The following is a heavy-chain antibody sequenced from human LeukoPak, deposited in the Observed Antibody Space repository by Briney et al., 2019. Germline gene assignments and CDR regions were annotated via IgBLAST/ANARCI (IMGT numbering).Heavy chain of an antibody. J-gene: IGHJ3*01. D-gene: IGHD1-26*01. CDR2: IKSKTNGGEAT. CDR3: ATDRIVGASAFDV. CDR1: GFSFSHTW. Sequence: PGGSLRVSCAGSGFSFSHTWMNWVRQAPGKGLEYIGRIKSKTNGGEATEYAAAVTGRFFISRDDSASTLYLHLNSLKTEDTAVYYCATDRIVGASAFDVWGQGTMVTVSS. V-gene: IGHV3-15*01.